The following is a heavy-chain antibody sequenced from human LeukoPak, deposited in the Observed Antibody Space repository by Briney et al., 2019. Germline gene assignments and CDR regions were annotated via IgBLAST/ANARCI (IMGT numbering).Heavy chain of an antibody. D-gene: IGHD4-17*01. CDR1: GGSISSGGYY. J-gene: IGHJ4*02. Sequence: PSETLSLTCTVSGGSISSGGYYWSWIRQHPGKGLEWIGYIYYSGSTYYNPSLKSRVTISVDTSKNQFSLKLSSVTAADTAVYYCARERATTVSIGYWGQGTLVTVSS. V-gene: IGHV4-31*03. CDR3: ARERATTVSIGY. CDR2: IYYSGST.